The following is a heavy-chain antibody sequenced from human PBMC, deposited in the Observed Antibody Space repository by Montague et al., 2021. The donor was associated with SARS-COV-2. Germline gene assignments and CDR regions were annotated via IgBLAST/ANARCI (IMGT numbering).Heavy chain of an antibody. Sequence: VKPTQTLTLTCTFSGFSVSTSGLCVSWIRQPPGKALEWLALIDWDDDTYYSTSLKTRLAISKDTSKNQVVLTMTDMDRVDTGTYYCARIPEYSSGGGPDWYFDLWGRGTLVTVSS. CDR3: ARIPEYSSGGGPDWYFDL. D-gene: IGHD6-19*01. CDR1: GFSVSTSGLC. CDR2: IDWDDDT. V-gene: IGHV2-70*01. J-gene: IGHJ2*01.